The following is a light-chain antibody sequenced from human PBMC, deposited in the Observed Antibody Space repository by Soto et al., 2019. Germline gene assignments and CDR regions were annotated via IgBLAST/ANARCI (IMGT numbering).Light chain of an antibody. CDR1: SSDIGGYNY. Sequence: QSALTQPASVSGSPGQSITICCTGTSSDIGGYNYVSWYQQHPGKAPKLMIYEVSNRPSGVSNRSSGSKSGNTASLTISGLQAEDEADYYCSSYTSRTTLVVFGGGTKLTVL. J-gene: IGLJ2*01. CDR2: EVS. CDR3: SSYTSRTTLVV. V-gene: IGLV2-14*01.